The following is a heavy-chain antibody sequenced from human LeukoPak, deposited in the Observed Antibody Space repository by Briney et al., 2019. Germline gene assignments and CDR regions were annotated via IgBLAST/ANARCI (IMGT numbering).Heavy chain of an antibody. CDR2: IKPDGSEK. Sequence: GGSLRLSCAASGFTFRNYWMSWVRQTPGKGLEWVATIKPDGSEKDYVHSVKGRFTISRDNAKNSLYLQMDSLRAEDTALYYCAREDMWAFDMWGQGTTVIVSS. D-gene: IGHD2-15*01. CDR3: AREDMWAFDM. CDR1: GFTFRNYW. V-gene: IGHV3-7*01. J-gene: IGHJ3*02.